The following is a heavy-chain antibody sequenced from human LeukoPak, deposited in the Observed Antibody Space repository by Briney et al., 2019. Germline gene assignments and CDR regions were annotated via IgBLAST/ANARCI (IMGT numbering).Heavy chain of an antibody. V-gene: IGHV4-59*08. Sequence: PSETLSLTSTVSGGSISSYYWSWIRQPPGKGLEWIGYIYYSGSTNYNPSLRSRVTISVDTSKNQFSLKLSSVTAADTAVYYCARQTRGYCSSTSCYSFDYWGQGTLVTVSS. CDR2: IYYSGST. CDR3: ARQTRGYCSSTSCYSFDY. CDR1: GGSISSYY. D-gene: IGHD2-2*01. J-gene: IGHJ4*02.